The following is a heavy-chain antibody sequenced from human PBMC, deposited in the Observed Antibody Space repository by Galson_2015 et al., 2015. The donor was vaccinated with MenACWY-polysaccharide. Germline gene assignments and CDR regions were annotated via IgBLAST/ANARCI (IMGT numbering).Heavy chain of an antibody. V-gene: IGHV3-7*01. CDR3: ARDNWDDY. CDR1: GFTFSNYW. Sequence: SLSLSCEASGFTFSNYWMSWVRQAPGKGLEWVANIKQDGSAEYYVDSVRGRFTISRDNAKNSVYLQMSSLRAEDTAVYYCARDNWDDYWGQGTLVTVSS. J-gene: IGHJ4*02. CDR2: IKQDGSAE. D-gene: IGHD7-27*01.